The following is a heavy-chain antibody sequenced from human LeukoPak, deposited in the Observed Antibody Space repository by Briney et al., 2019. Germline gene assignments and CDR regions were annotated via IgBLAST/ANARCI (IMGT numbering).Heavy chain of an antibody. Sequence: GASVKVSCKPSGYTFTGYYLHWVRQAPGQGLEWMGWMNPNTGATIYAEKFQGRATMTRDTSIDTAYMEMRSLRSDDTAVYYCARDRVGSGWPRPWYFEFWGQGTLITVSS. D-gene: IGHD6-19*01. J-gene: IGHJ4*02. V-gene: IGHV1-2*02. CDR2: MNPNTGAT. CDR3: ARDRVGSGWPRPWYFEF. CDR1: GYTFTGYY.